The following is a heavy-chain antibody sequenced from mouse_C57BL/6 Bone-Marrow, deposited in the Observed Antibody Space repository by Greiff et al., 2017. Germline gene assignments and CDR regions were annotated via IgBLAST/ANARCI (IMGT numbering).Heavy chain of an antibody. CDR3: AGITYFDY. J-gene: IGHJ2*01. CDR1: GFTFSSYG. D-gene: IGHD1-2*01. V-gene: IGHV5-6*01. Sequence: EVMLVESGGDLVKPGGSLKLSCAASGFTFSSYGMSWVRQTPDKRLEWVATISSGGSYTYYPDSVKGRFTISRDNAKNTLYLQMSNLKSEDTAMYYCAGITYFDYWGQGTTLTVSS. CDR2: ISSGGSYT.